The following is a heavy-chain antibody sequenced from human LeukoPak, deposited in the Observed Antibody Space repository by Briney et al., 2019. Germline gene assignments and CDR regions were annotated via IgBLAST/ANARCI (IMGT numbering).Heavy chain of an antibody. J-gene: IGHJ4*02. CDR3: ATSGQQLMRMGFDY. CDR1: GYTFIDYY. Sequence: GASVKVSCKPSGYTFIDYYMHWVRQAPGQGLEWMGWINPNSGGTDYAQKFQGRITMTRDTSISTAYMELNTLTSDDTAVYYCATSGQQLMRMGFDYRGQGTLVTVSS. V-gene: IGHV1-2*02. D-gene: IGHD6-13*01. CDR2: INPNSGGT.